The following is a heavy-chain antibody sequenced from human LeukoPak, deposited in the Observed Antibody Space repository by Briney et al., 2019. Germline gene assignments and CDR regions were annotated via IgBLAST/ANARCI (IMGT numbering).Heavy chain of an antibody. CDR2: INHSGST. CDR1: GGSFSGYY. J-gene: IGHJ4*02. Sequence: SETLSLTCAVYGGSFSGYYWSWIRQPPGKGLEWIGEINHSGSTNYNPSLKSRVTISVDTSKNQFSLKLSPVTAADTAVYYCARGVYDILPRYYFDYWGQGTLVTVSS. D-gene: IGHD3-9*01. V-gene: IGHV4-34*01. CDR3: ARGVYDILPRYYFDY.